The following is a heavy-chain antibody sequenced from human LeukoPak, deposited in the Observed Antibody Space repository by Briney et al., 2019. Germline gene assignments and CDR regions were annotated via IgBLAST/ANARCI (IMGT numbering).Heavy chain of an antibody. D-gene: IGHD7-27*01. CDR1: GYTFTSYA. CDR2: INAGNGNT. J-gene: IGHJ6*02. Sequence: GASVKVSCKASGYTFTSYAMHWVSQAPGQRLEWMGWINAGNGNTKYSQKFQGRVTITRDTSASTAYMELSSLRSEDTAVYYCARDRGNWGYYYGMDVWGQGTTVTVSS. CDR3: ARDRGNWGYYYGMDV. V-gene: IGHV1-3*01.